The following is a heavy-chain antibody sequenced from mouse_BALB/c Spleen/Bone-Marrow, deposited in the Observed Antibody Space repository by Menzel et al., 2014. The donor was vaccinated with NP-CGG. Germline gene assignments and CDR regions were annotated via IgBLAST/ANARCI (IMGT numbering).Heavy chain of an antibody. J-gene: IGHJ3*01. D-gene: IGHD1-2*01. Sequence: EVKLVESGGGLVQPGGSLKLSCAASGFDFSRFWMSWVRQAPGKGLEWIGEINPDSSTINYTPSLKDKFIISRVNAKNTLYLQKSKVRSEDTALYYCTRLHYYGYPAYWGQGTLVTVST. CDR1: GFDFSRFW. V-gene: IGHV4-1*02. CDR3: TRLHYYGYPAY. CDR2: INPDSSTI.